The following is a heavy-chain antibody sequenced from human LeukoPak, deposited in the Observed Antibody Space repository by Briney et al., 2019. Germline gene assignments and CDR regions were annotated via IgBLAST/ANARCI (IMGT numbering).Heavy chain of an antibody. D-gene: IGHD3-22*01. J-gene: IGHJ4*02. Sequence: SETLSLTCTVSGGSISSYYWSWIRQPPGKGLEWIGYIYYSGSTNYNPSLKSRVTISVDTSKNQFSLKLSSVTAADTAVYYCARLGYDSSGYYPPPLSYYFDYWGQGTLVTVSS. CDR2: IYYSGST. V-gene: IGHV4-59*01. CDR1: GGSISSYY. CDR3: ARLGYDSSGYYPPPLSYYFDY.